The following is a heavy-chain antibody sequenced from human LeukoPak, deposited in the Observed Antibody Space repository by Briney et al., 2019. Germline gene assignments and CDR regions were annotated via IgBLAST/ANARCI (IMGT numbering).Heavy chain of an antibody. D-gene: IGHD3-10*01. CDR2: INHSGTT. CDR1: GGSFSGYS. V-gene: IGHV4-34*01. J-gene: IGHJ4*02. CDR3: ARDVYYYGSGTYFFDY. Sequence: PSETLSLTCAVYGGSFSGYSWTWIRQPPGKGLEWIGEINHSGTTDYNPSLQSRVTISLDTSKNQFSLKVTSVTAADTAVYYCARDVYYYGSGTYFFDYWGQGTLVTVSS.